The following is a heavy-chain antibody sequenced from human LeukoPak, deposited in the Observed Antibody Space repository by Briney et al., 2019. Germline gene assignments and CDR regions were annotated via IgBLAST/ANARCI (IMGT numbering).Heavy chain of an antibody. V-gene: IGHV4-34*01. CDR2: INHSGST. D-gene: IGHD5-18*01. Sequence: PSETLSLTCAVYGGSLSGYYSSWIRQPPGKGLEWIGEINHSGSTNYNPSLKSRVTISVDTSKNQFSLKLSSVTAADTAVFYCARKDTDPAMVTGAFDIWGQGTMVTVSS. J-gene: IGHJ3*02. CDR3: ARKDTDPAMVTGAFDI. CDR1: GGSLSGYY.